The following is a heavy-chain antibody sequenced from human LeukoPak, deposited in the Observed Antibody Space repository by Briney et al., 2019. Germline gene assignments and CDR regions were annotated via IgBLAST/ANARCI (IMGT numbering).Heavy chain of an antibody. V-gene: IGHV3-21*01. CDR1: GFTFSSYS. CDR2: ISSSSSYI. J-gene: IGHJ6*02. D-gene: IGHD7-27*01. Sequence: PGGSLRLSCAASGFTFSSYSMTWVRQAPGKGLEWVSSISSSSSYIYYADSVKGRFTISRDNAKNSLYLQMNSLRAEDTAVYYCARIGLNWGDGQDIYYYYGMDVWGQGTTVTVSS. CDR3: ARIGLNWGDGQDIYYYYGMDV.